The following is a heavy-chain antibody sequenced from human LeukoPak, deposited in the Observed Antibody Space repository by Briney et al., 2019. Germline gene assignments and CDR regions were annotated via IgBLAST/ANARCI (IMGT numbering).Heavy chain of an antibody. Sequence: PSETLSLTCTVSGGSISSGVYCWSWIRQRPGEGLQWIGYICSSGSAYYNPSLKSRVTISVDTSKNQFSLKLSSVTAADTAVYYCARTPDYYDSSGPHTNAFDIWGQGTMVTVSS. D-gene: IGHD3-22*01. CDR2: ICSSGSA. CDR3: ARTPDYYDSSGPHTNAFDI. J-gene: IGHJ3*02. CDR1: GGSISSGVYC. V-gene: IGHV4-30-4*08.